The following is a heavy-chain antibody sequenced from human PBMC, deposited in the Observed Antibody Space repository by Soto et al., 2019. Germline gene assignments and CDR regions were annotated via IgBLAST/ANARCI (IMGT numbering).Heavy chain of an antibody. D-gene: IGHD3-3*01. J-gene: IGHJ4*02. V-gene: IGHV1-18*01. CDR1: GYTFSSYG. CDR2: ISAYNGNT. Sequence: QVKLVQSGGEVKKPGASVKISCKASGYTFSSYGLSWVRKAPGQGLEWIGWISAYNGNTNYAQKFQGIVTLTTDTSTSTAYMELRSLRSDDTAIYYCARTRNEWLFGVEWGQGTLVTVSS. CDR3: ARTRNEWLFGVE.